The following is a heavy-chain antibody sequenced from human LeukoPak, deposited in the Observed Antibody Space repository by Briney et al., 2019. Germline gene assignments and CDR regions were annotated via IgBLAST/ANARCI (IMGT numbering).Heavy chain of an antibody. CDR2: ISPSGGST. J-gene: IGHJ6*02. Sequence: ASVKVSCKASGYTFTSYYMHWVRQAPGQGLEWMGIISPSGGSTSYAQKFQGRVTMTRDTSTSTVYMELSSLRSEVTAVYYCARDLGVGALYYYYGMDVWGQGTTVTVSS. CDR1: GYTFTSYY. CDR3: ARDLGVGALYYYYGMDV. D-gene: IGHD1-26*01. V-gene: IGHV1-46*01.